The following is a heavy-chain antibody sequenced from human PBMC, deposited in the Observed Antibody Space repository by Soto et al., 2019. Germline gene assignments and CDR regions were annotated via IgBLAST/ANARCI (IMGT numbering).Heavy chain of an antibody. J-gene: IGHJ4*02. CDR3: AEGGSYHDY. Sequence: EVQLVESGGGLVQPGGSLRLSCAASGLIFSSYWMTWVRQAPGKGLECVANIKHDGSEKYYVDSVKGRFTISRDNAKNSVYLQMNSLRAEDTAAYYCAEGGSYHDYWGQGTLVTVFS. V-gene: IGHV3-7*05. CDR1: GLIFSSYW. D-gene: IGHD1-26*01. CDR2: IKHDGSEK.